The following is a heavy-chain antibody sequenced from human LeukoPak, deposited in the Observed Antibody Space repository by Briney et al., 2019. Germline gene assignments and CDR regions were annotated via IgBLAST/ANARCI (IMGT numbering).Heavy chain of an antibody. CDR1: GGSISSYY. J-gene: IGHJ3*02. V-gene: IGHV4-59*01. CDR3: ARVSYSYVNDAFDI. D-gene: IGHD5-18*01. CDR2: IYYSGST. Sequence: PSEPLSLTCTVSGGSISSYYWSWIRQPPGKGLEWIGYIYYSGSTNYNPSLKSRVTISVDTSKNQFSLKLSSVTAADTAVYYCARVSYSYVNDAFDIWGQGTMVTVSS.